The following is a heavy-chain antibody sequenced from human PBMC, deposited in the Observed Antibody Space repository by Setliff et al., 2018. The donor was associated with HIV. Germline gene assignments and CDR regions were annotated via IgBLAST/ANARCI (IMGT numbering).Heavy chain of an antibody. J-gene: IGHJ2*01. CDR2: IYHSGST. CDR1: SSSIRSGGYY. V-gene: IGHV4-31*03. CDR3: ARGTPDHEVWYFDL. Sequence: SLTCTVSSSSIRSGGYYWNWIRQHPGKGLEWIGYIYHSGSTYYNPSLKSRVTISVDTSKNQFSLKLSSVTAADTAIYCCARGTPDHEVWYFDLWGRGTLVTVSS.